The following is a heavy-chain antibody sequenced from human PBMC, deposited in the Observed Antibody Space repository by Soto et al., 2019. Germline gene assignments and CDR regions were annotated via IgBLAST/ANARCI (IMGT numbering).Heavy chain of an antibody. V-gene: IGHV1-18*01. CDR3: ASTPGYCSSTSCYNAGEFDY. J-gene: IGHJ4*02. CDR2: ISADNGNT. D-gene: IGHD2-2*02. CDR1: GYTFTSYA. Sequence: ASVKVSCKASGYTFTSYAMHWVRQAPGQRLEWMGWISADNGNTNYAQKLQGRVTMTTDTSTSTAYMELRSLRSDDTAVYYCASTPGYCSSTSCYNAGEFDYWGQGTLVTVSS.